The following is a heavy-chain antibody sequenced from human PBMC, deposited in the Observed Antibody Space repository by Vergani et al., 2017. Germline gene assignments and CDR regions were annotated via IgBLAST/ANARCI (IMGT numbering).Heavy chain of an antibody. J-gene: IGHJ6*02. V-gene: IGHV3-21*01. D-gene: IGHD3-22*01. CDR2: ISSSSSYI. CDR1: GFTFSSYS. CDR3: ARAYYYDSSGYYSVAYYYCGMDV. Sequence: VQLVESGGGLVKPGGSLRLSCAASGFTFSSYSMNWVRQAPGKGLEWVSSISSSSSYIYYADSVKGRFTISRDNAKNSLYLQMNSLRAEDSAVYYCARAYYYDSSGYYSVAYYYCGMDVWGQGTTVTVSS.